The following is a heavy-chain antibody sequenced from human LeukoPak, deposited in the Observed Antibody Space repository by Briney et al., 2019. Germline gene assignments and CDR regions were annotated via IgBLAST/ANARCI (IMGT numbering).Heavy chain of an antibody. J-gene: IGHJ6*04. Sequence: SVKDSCKASGGTFSSYAISWVRQAPGQGLEWMGGIIPIFGTANYAQKFQGRVTITADKSTSTAYMELSSLRSEDTAVYYCARPYCSGGSCSPGYYGMDVWGKGTTVTVSS. CDR3: ARPYCSGGSCSPGYYGMDV. V-gene: IGHV1-69*06. CDR1: GGTFSSYA. CDR2: IIPIFGTA. D-gene: IGHD2-15*01.